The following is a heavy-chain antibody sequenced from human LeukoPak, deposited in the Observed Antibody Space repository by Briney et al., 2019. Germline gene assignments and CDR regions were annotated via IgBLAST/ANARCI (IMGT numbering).Heavy chain of an antibody. V-gene: IGHV4-34*01. D-gene: IGHD3-3*01. CDR1: GFTFSSYD. CDR3: ARGLFLRFLEWAGPYYMDV. J-gene: IGHJ6*03. Sequence: NTGGSLRLSCAASGFTFSSYDMTWIRQPPGKGLEWIGEINHSGSTNYNPSLKSRVTISVDTSKNQFSLKLSSVTAADTAVYYCARGLFLRFLEWAGPYYMDVWGKGTTVTVSS. CDR2: INHSGST.